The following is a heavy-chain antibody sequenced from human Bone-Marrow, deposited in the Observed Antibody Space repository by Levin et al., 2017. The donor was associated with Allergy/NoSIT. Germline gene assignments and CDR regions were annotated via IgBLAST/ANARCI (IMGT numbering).Heavy chain of an antibody. CDR1: GGSFSGYY. CDR3: ARGRDWLFYYFDY. V-gene: IGHV4-34*01. D-gene: IGHD3/OR15-3a*01. J-gene: IGHJ4*02. CDR2: INHSGST. Sequence: SETLSLTCAVYGGSFSGYYWSWIRQPPGKGLEWIGEINHSGSTNYNPSLKSRVTISVDTSKNQFSLKLSSVTAADTAVYYCARGRDWLFYYFDYWGQGTLVTVSS.